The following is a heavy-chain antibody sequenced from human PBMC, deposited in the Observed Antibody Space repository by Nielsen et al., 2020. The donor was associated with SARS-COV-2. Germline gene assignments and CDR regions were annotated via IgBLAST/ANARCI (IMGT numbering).Heavy chain of an antibody. CDR3: VKPSGFNVGSLPTANRDFV. CDR2: INNDGTIT. J-gene: IGHJ3*01. V-gene: IGHV3-64D*08. D-gene: IGHD5-12*01. Sequence: GESLKISCGASGFTFNAYPMQWVRQAPGRGLEYVSVINNDGTITFYVDSVKGRFTISRDNSKNTLYLQMSGLRSDDTAVYYCVKPSGFNVGSLPTANRDFVWGQGTLVTVSS. CDR1: GFTFNAYP.